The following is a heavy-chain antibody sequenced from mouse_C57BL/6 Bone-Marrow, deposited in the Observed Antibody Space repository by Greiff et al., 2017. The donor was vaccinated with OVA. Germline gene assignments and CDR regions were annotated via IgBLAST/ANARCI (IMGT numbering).Heavy chain of an antibody. V-gene: IGHV1-55*01. Sequence: QVQLQQPGAELVQPGASVKMSCKASGYTFTSYWITWVKQRPGHGLEWIGDLYPGSGSTNYNEKFKGKATLTVDTSSITAYMQLSSLTSEDSAICYCARSSLLRRYWGQGTTLTVSA. CDR2: LYPGSGST. D-gene: IGHD1-1*01. CDR3: ARSSLLRRY. CDR1: GYTFTSYW. J-gene: IGHJ2*01.